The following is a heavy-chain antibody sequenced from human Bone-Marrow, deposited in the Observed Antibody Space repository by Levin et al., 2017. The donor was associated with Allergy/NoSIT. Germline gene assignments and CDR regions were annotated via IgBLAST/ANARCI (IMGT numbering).Heavy chain of an antibody. D-gene: IGHD2-21*02. J-gene: IGHJ4*02. CDR1: GYTFTNYY. V-gene: IGHV1-46*01. CDR2: IDPSGGNT. Sequence: PAASVKVSCKASGYTFTNYYVHWVRQAPGQGLEWVGLIDPSGGNTNYAQKFQGRVTMTRDTSTSTVYMEVSSLTSDDTAVYYCAREAYCGGDCYYGDFWGQGTLVTVSS. CDR3: AREAYCGGDCYYGDF.